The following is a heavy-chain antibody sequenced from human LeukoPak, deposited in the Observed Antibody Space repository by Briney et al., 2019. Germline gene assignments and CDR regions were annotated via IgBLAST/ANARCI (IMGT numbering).Heavy chain of an antibody. CDR1: GFTFSSYS. D-gene: IGHD6-13*01. J-gene: IGHJ4*02. V-gene: IGHV3-30*03. CDR2: ISYDGSNK. CDR3: ARGSWYDY. Sequence: GGSLRLSCAASGFTFSSYSMNWVRQAPGKGLEWVAVISYDGSNKYYADSVKGRFTISRDNSKNTLYLQMNSLRAEDTAVYYCARGSWYDYWGQGTLVTVSS.